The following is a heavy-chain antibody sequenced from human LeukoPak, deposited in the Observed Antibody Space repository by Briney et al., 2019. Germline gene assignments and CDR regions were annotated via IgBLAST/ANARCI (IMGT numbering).Heavy chain of an antibody. V-gene: IGHV3-23*01. CDR3: AKPYYYDSSGYYRGHGMDV. CDR1: GFTFSSYA. D-gene: IGHD3-22*01. J-gene: IGHJ6*02. Sequence: TGGSLRLSCAASGFTFSSYAMSWVRQAPGKGLEWVSAISSSGGSTYYADSVKGRFTISRDNSKNTLYLQMNSLRAEDTAVYYCAKPYYYDSSGYYRGHGMDVWGQGTTVTVSS. CDR2: ISSSGGST.